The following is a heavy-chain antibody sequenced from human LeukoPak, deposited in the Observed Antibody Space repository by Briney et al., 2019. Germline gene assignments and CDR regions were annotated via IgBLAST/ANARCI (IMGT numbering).Heavy chain of an antibody. CDR2: INHNGST. Sequence: SRTLSLTCAVYGGSFSDYYWSWIRQPPGKGLEWIGEINHNGSTHYNPSLKSRVTISVDTSKNQFSLNVSSVTAADTAVYYCARGQPPTDTSGYQYDYWGQGTLVTVSS. J-gene: IGHJ4*02. D-gene: IGHD3-22*01. CDR3: ARGQPPTDTSGYQYDY. V-gene: IGHV4-34*01. CDR1: GGSFSDYY.